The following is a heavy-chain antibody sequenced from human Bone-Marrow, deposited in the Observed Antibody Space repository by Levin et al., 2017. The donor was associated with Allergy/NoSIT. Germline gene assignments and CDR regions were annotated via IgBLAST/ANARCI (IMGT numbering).Heavy chain of an antibody. CDR2: ISHSGAI. Sequence: SQTLSLTCAVSGDSISTSGYSWNWIRQPPGKGLEWIGYISHSGAIYYNPSLNSRVTISVDRANNQFSLRLNSVTAADTAVYYCASDNYYYGFDVWGHGTPVTVSS. CDR1: GDSISTSGYS. J-gene: IGHJ6*02. CDR3: ASDNYYYGFDV. V-gene: IGHV4-30-2*01.